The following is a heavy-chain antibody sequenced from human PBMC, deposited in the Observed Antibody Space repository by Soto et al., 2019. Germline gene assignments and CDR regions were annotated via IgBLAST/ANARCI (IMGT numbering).Heavy chain of an antibody. CDR2: IWYDGSNK. J-gene: IGHJ3*02. CDR3: ARGGEYHNWNYVNAFDI. V-gene: IGHV3-33*01. CDR1: GFTFSSYG. Sequence: QVQLVESGGGVVQPGRSLRLSCAASGFTFSSYGMHWVRQAPGKGLEWVAVIWYDGSNKYYADSVKGRFTISRDNSKNTLYLQMNSLRAEDTAVYYCARGGEYHNWNYVNAFDIWGQGTMVTVSS. D-gene: IGHD1-7*01.